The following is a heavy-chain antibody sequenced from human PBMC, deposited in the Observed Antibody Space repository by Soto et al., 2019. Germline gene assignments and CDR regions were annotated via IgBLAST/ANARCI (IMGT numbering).Heavy chain of an antibody. Sequence: GGSLRLSCAASGFTFDDYAMHWVRQAPGKGLEWVSGISWNSGSIGYADSVKGRFTISRDNAKNSLYLQMNSLRAEDTALYYCAKDTGAYDFWSGSRAAATGVGPEFDPWGKGTLVTVSS. CDR3: AKDTGAYDFWSGSRAAATGVGPEFDP. V-gene: IGHV3-9*01. CDR1: GFTFDDYA. CDR2: ISWNSGSI. J-gene: IGHJ5*02. D-gene: IGHD3-3*01.